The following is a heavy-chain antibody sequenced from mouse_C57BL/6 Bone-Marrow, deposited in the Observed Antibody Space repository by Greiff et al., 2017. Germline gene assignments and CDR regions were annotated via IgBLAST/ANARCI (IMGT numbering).Heavy chain of an antibody. V-gene: IGHV1-15*01. CDR2: IDPETGGT. CDR1: GYTFTDYE. J-gene: IGHJ3*01. CDR3: TRSEELEFAY. Sequence: QVQLQQSGAELVRPGASVTLSCKASGYTFTDYEMHWVKQTPVLGLEWIGAIDPETGGTAYNQKFKGKAILTADKSSSTAYMELRSLTSEDSAVYYCTRSEELEFAYWGQGTLVTVSA.